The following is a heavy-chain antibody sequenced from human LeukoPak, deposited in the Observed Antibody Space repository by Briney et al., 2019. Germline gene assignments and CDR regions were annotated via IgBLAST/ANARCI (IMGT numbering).Heavy chain of an antibody. CDR1: GGSISSYY. CDR2: IYYSGST. D-gene: IGHD1-26*01. CDR3: ARRGRIQWEFDY. V-gene: IGHV4-59*08. Sequence: KASETLSLTCTVSGGSISSYYWSWIRQPPGKGLEWIGYIYYSGSTNYNPSLKSRVTISVDTSKNQFSLKLSSVTAADTAVYYCARRGRIQWEFDYWGQGTLVTVSS. J-gene: IGHJ4*02.